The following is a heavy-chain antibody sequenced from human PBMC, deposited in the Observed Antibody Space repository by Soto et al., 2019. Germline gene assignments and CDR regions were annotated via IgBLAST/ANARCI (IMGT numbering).Heavy chain of an antibody. CDR3: ARPDYGSGSYPDY. D-gene: IGHD3-10*01. CDR2: ISYDGSNK. Sequence: QVQLVESGGGVVQPGRSLRLSCTASGFTFSSYAMHWVRQAPGKGLEWVAVISYDGSNKYYADSVKGRFTISRDNSNNTLFLQMNSLRAEDTAVYYCARPDYGSGSYPDYWGQGTLVTVSS. J-gene: IGHJ4*02. CDR1: GFTFSSYA. V-gene: IGHV3-30-3*01.